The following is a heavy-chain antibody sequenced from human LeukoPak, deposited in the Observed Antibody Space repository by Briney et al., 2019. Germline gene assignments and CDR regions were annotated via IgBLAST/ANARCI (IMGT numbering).Heavy chain of an antibody. J-gene: IGHJ2*01. CDR1: GVSINSYY. CDR3: ATDGYFEV. V-gene: IGHV4-59*01. CDR2: IYYTGST. Sequence: PSETLSLTCTVSGVSINSYYWTWIRQPPGKGLEWLRYIYYTGSTNYNPSLRSRLTMSVDTSKNQFCLKLSSVTAADTAVYFCATDGYFEVWGRGTLVTVSS.